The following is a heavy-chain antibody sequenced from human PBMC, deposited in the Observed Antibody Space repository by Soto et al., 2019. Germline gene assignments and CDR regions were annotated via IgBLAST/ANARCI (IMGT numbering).Heavy chain of an antibody. Sequence: SETLSLTCTLSGGSISSSSYYWGWIRQPPGKGLEWIGSLYYSASTYYNPSLRSRVTISADTSKNHLSLKLSSVTAADTAVYYCARHGTGGLRGGQYFDPWGHGTLVTVSS. CDR1: GGSISSSSYY. V-gene: IGHV4-39*01. CDR3: ARHGTGGLRGGQYFDP. J-gene: IGHJ5*02. D-gene: IGHD2-8*02. CDR2: LYYSAST.